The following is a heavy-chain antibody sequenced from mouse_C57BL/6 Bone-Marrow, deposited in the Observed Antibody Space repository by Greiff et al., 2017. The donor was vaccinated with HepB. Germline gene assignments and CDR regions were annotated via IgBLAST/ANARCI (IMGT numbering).Heavy chain of an antibody. D-gene: IGHD4-1*01. CDR3: ARRLGRFAY. Sequence: EVQLQQSGPELVKPGASVKISCKASGYTFTDYYMNWVKQSHGKSLEWIGDINPNNGGTSYNQKFKGKATLTVDKSSSTAYMELRSLTSEDSAVYYCARRLGRFAYWGQGTLVTVSA. CDR1: GYTFTDYY. V-gene: IGHV1-26*01. J-gene: IGHJ3*01. CDR2: INPNNGGT.